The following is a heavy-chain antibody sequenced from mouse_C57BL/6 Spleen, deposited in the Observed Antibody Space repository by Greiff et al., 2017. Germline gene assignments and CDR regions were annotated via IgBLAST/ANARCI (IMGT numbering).Heavy chain of an antibody. CDR1: GYTFTSYW. J-gene: IGHJ3*01. D-gene: IGHD4-1*01. V-gene: IGHV1-52*01. CDR3: ARSGLGAWFAY. Sequence: QVQLQQPGAELVRPGSSVKLSCKASGYTFTSYWMHWVKQRPIQGLEWIGNIDPSDSETHYNQKFKDKATLTVDKSSSTAYMQLSSRTSEDSAVYYCARSGLGAWFAYWGQGTLVTVSA. CDR2: IDPSDSET.